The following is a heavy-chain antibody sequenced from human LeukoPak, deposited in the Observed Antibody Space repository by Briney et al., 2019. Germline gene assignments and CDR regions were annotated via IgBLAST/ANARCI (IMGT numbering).Heavy chain of an antibody. CDR2: IYWNDDK. J-gene: IGHJ4*02. D-gene: IGHD5-24*01. CDR3: APQLKEMATMVKYLNY. Sequence: SGPTLVNPTQTLTLTCTFSGFSLSTRGVGVGWIRQPPGKALEWLALIYWNDDKRYSPSLKSRLTITKDTSKNQVVLTMTNMDPVGTATYYCAPQLKEMATMVKYLNYGGQGTLVTVSS. CDR1: GFSLSTRGVG. V-gene: IGHV2-5*01.